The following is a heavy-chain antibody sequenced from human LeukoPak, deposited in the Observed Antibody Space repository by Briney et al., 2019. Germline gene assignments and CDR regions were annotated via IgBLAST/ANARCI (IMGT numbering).Heavy chain of an antibody. Sequence: GGSLRLSCAASGFTFSSYSMDWVRQAPGKGLEWVSYISSSSSTIYYADSVKGRFTISRDNAKNSLYLQMNSLRDEDTAVYYCARGDRDGYNSLFDYWGQGTLVTASS. CDR1: GFTFSSYS. CDR3: ARGDRDGYNSLFDY. V-gene: IGHV3-48*02. J-gene: IGHJ4*02. D-gene: IGHD5-24*01. CDR2: ISSSSSTI.